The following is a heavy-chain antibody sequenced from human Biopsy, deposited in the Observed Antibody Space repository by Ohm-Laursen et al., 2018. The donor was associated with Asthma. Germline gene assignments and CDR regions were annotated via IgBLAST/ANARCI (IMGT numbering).Heavy chain of an antibody. CDR1: GYTFSDSW. CDR3: ARQGLFH. V-gene: IGHV5-51*01. Sequence: ESLRISCKASGYTFSDSWIGWVRQMPGKGLEWMGIIFAANSETKYSPSFQGQVTISADMSISTAYLQWSSLKASYTAMYYCARQGLFHWGQGTLVTFSS. CDR2: IFAANSET. J-gene: IGHJ4*02.